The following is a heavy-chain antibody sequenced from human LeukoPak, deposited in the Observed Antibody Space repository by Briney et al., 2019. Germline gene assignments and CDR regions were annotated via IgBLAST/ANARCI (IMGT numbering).Heavy chain of an antibody. CDR1: EFTFSNYW. CDR3: ARHRSGGSQDDAFDI. CDR2: IKQDGSEK. Sequence: GGSLRLSCAASEFTFSNYWMTWVRQAPGKGLEWVADIKQDGSEKYYVDSVKGRFTISRENAKKTLYLQMKSLRAEETGVYYCARHRSGGSQDDAFDIWGQGTLVTVSS. J-gene: IGHJ3*02. D-gene: IGHD2-15*01. V-gene: IGHV3-7*01.